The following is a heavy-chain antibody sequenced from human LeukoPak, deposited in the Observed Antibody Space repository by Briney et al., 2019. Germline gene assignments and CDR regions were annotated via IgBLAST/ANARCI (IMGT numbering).Heavy chain of an antibody. J-gene: IGHJ6*02. CDR2: ISAYNGNT. CDR1: GYTFTSYG. D-gene: IGHD1-26*01. Sequence: ASVKVSCKASGYTFTSYGISWVRQAPGQGLEWMGWISAYNGNTNYAQKLQGRVTMTTDTSTSTAYMELRSLRSDDTAVYYCAGDSPVGATTQYYYYYYGMDVWGQGTTVTVSS. CDR3: AGDSPVGATTQYYYYYYGMDV. V-gene: IGHV1-18*01.